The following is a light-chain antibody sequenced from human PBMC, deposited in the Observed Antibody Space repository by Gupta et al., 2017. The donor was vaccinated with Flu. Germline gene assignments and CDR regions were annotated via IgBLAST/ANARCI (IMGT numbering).Light chain of an antibody. J-gene: IGKJ3*01. CDR1: QDISNY. Sequence: DIQMTQSPSSLSASVGDRVTITCQASQDISNYLNWYQQKPGKAPKLLIYDASNLETGVPSRFSVSGSGTDFTFTISSLQPEDIATYYCQQYDNLPLRFTFGPGTKVDIK. CDR3: QQYDNLPLRFT. V-gene: IGKV1-33*01. CDR2: DAS.